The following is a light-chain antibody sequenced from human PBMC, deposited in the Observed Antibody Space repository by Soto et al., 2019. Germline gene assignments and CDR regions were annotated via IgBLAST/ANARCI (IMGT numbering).Light chain of an antibody. CDR1: SSNIGAGYD. CDR3: QSYDSSLSGSNVV. Sequence: QSVLTHPPSLSGAPGQRVTISCTGSSSNIGAGYDVHWYQQLPGTAPKLLIYGNSNRPSGVPDRFSGSKSGTSASLAITGLQAEDEADYYCQSYDSSLSGSNVVFGGGTQLTGL. V-gene: IGLV1-40*01. CDR2: GNS. J-gene: IGLJ2*01.